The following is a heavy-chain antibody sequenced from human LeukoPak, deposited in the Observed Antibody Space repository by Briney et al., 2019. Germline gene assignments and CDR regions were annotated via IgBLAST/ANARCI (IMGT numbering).Heavy chain of an antibody. D-gene: IGHD5-18*01. CDR1: GDSIRSGGYT. J-gene: IGHJ4*02. Sequence: SQTLSLTCVVSGDSIRSGGYTWTWIRQAPGKGLEWIGYIYKSASTYYTPSLKSRVTISIDRSKNQFSLKLSSVTAADTAVYYCARDKGYSYGYGIDYWGQGTLVTVSS. V-gene: IGHV4-30-2*01. CDR2: IYKSAST. CDR3: ARDKGYSYGYGIDY.